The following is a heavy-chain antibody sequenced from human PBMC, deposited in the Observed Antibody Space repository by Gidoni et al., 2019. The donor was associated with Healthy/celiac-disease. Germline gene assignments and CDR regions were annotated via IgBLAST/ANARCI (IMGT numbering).Heavy chain of an antibody. CDR1: GFPFSSYA. V-gene: IGHV3-23*01. CDR2: ISGSGGST. Sequence: EVQLLESGGGLVQPGGSLRLSCAASGFPFSSYAMSWVRQAPGKGLEWVSAISGSGGSTYYADSVKGRFTISRDNSKNTLYLQMNSLRAEDTAVYYCAKSGRYPYYYGMDVWGQGTTVTVSS. D-gene: IGHD3-9*01. J-gene: IGHJ6*02. CDR3: AKSGRYPYYYGMDV.